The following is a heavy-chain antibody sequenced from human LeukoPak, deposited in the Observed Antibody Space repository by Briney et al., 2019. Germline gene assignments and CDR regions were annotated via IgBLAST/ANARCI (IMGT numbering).Heavy chain of an antibody. Sequence: PSETLSLTCSVSGGSISSYYWSWIRQPPGKGLEWIGHVYYSGSTNYNPSLKSRVTISVDTSKNQFSLKLSSVTAADTAVYYCARRYSSSWSDAFDIWGQGTMDTVSS. V-gene: IGHV4-59*01. CDR1: GGSISSYY. D-gene: IGHD6-13*01. CDR3: ARRYSSSWSDAFDI. CDR2: VYYSGST. J-gene: IGHJ3*02.